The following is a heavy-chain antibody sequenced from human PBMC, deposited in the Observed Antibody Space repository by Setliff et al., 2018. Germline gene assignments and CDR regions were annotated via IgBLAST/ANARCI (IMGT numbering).Heavy chain of an antibody. D-gene: IGHD3-9*01. CDR1: GYTFTSYA. CDR2: INTNTGNP. CDR3: ARAPPLLYDILTGYAELDY. Sequence: GASVKVSCKASGYTFTSYAMNWVRQAPGQGLEWMGWINTNTGNPTYAQGFTGRFVFSLDTSVSTAYLQISSLKAEDTAVYYCARAPPLLYDILTGYAELDYWGQGTLVTVPS. V-gene: IGHV7-4-1*02. J-gene: IGHJ4*02.